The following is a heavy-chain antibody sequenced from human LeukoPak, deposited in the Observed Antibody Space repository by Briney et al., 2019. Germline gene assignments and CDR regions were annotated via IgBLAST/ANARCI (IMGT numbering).Heavy chain of an antibody. CDR1: GGTFGSYA. J-gene: IGHJ4*02. V-gene: IGHV1-69*04. D-gene: IGHD1-20*01. CDR2: IIPILGIA. CDR3: ARAPITGTTHFDY. Sequence: ASVKVSCKASGGTFGSYAISWVRQAPGQGLEWMGRIIPILGIANYAQKFQGRVTITADKSTSTAYMELSSLRSEDTAVYYCARAPITGTTHFDYWGQGTLVTVSS.